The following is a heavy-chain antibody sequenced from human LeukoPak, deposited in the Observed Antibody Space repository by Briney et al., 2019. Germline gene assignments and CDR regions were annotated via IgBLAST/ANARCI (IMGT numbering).Heavy chain of an antibody. CDR2: IYTSGST. J-gene: IGHJ3*02. Sequence: SQTLSLTCTVSGGSISSGSYYWSWIRQPAGKGLEWIGRIYTSGSTNYNPSLKSRVTISVDTSKNQFSLKLSSVTAADAAVYYCAKDSKGADAFDIWGQGTMVTVSS. D-gene: IGHD2/OR15-2a*01. CDR1: GGSISSGSYY. CDR3: AKDSKGADAFDI. V-gene: IGHV4-61*02.